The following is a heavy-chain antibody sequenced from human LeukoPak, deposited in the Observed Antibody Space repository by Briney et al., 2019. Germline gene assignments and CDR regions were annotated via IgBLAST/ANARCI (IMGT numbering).Heavy chain of an antibody. J-gene: IGHJ4*02. CDR1: GFTFSNYP. D-gene: IGHD6-19*01. Sequence: GGSLRLSCSASGFTFSNYPMHWVRQAPGKGLKFVSSISSSGGTTYYAASVKGRFTISRDNSKNTLFLQMNSLRPEDTAVYYCVRDTNNPGVAGGDYWGQGALVTVFS. CDR2: ISSSGGTT. V-gene: IGHV3-64D*06. CDR3: VRDTNNPGVAGGDY.